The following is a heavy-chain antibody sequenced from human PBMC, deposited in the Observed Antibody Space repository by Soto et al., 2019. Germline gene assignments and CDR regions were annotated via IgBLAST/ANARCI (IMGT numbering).Heavy chain of an antibody. CDR3: ARNGGRFKDYYYYYYGMDV. CDR1: GGSISSYY. J-gene: IGHJ6*02. V-gene: IGHV4-59*01. D-gene: IGHD2-8*01. Sequence: LSLTCTVSGGSISSYYWSWIRQPPGKGLEWIGYIYYSGSTNYNPSLKSRVTISVDTSKNQFSLKLSSVTAADTAVYYCARNGGRFKDYYYYYYGMDVWGQGTTVTVSS. CDR2: IYYSGST.